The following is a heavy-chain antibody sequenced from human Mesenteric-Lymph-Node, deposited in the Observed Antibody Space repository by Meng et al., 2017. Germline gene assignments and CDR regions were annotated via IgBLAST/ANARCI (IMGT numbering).Heavy chain of an antibody. Sequence: GESLKISCKASGYIFKNFGISWVRQAPGQGLEWMGWISPDNGNTNYAQRFQGRVTVTTDIWRATASMELRSLRSDDTAVYYCARDFGDYVYVFDFWGQGTMVTVSS. D-gene: IGHD4-17*01. V-gene: IGHV1-18*01. CDR3: ARDFGDYVYVFDF. CDR1: GYIFKNFG. CDR2: ISPDNGNT. J-gene: IGHJ3*01.